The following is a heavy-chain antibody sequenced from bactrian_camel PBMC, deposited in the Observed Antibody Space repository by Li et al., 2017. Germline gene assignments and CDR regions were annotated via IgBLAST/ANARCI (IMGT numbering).Heavy chain of an antibody. D-gene: IGHD1*01. CDR1: VYTTDFWC. CDR2: IDMDGRS. Sequence: HVQLVESGGGTVQHGESRRLSCTSNVYTTDFWCMAWFRHGRGKQGEGVATIDMDGRSTYADSVKGRFTISRNNAKNTLYLQMNSLKPEDTAVYYCAAGWRVTRTAWRNVDDYTNWGQGTQVTVS. V-gene: IGHV3S53*01. CDR3: AAGWRVTRTAWRNVDDYTN. J-gene: IGHJ4*01.